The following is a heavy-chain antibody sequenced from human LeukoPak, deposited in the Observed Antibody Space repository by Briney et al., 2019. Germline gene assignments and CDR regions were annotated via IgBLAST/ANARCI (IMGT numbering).Heavy chain of an antibody. D-gene: IGHD2-2*01. CDR2: IYPGDSHT. J-gene: IGHJ4*02. V-gene: IGHV5-51*01. Sequence: GESLKISCKGSGYSFTNYWIGWVRQMPGQGLEWMGIIYPGDSHTRYSPSFQGQVTISADKSISTAYLQWSSLKASDTAIYYCARLCNTNCYGDSWGQGTLVTVSS. CDR3: ARLCNTNCYGDS. CDR1: GYSFTNYW.